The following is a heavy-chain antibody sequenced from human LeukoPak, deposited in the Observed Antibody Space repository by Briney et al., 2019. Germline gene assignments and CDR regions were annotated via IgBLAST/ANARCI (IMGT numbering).Heavy chain of an antibody. V-gene: IGHV3-30*03. CDR3: ARDPRRVDRFRFRDYYYYFGMDV. CDR2: ISYDGSNK. CDR1: GFTFSSYG. J-gene: IGHJ6*02. Sequence: GGSLRLSCAASGFTFSSYGMHWVRQAPGKGLEWVAVISYDGSNKYYADSVKGRFIISRDNAKNTLYLQMNSLRAEDTALYYCARDPRRVDRFRFRDYYYYFGMDVWGQGTTVTVSS. D-gene: IGHD3-10*01.